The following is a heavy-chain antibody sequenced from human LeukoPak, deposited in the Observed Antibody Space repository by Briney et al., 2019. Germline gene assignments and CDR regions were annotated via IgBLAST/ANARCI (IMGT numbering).Heavy chain of an antibody. CDR1: GGSISSYY. D-gene: IGHD3-10*01. CDR3: AKSNGYGLVDI. CDR2: IDYSGST. Sequence: SETLSLTCTVSGGSISSYYWSWIRQPPGKGLEWIGYIDYSGSTNYNPSLKSRVTISLDTSRNQFSLKLNSVTAADTAVYYCAKSNGYGLVDIWGQGTMVTVSS. V-gene: IGHV4-59*12. J-gene: IGHJ3*02.